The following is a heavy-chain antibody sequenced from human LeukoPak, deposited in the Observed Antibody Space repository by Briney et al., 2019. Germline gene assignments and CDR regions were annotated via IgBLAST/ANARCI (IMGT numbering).Heavy chain of an antibody. D-gene: IGHD3-22*01. CDR1: GHRFINYW. Sequence: GESLKISCKASGHRFINYWIGWVRQMPGRGLEWMGIIHPADSDTVYSPSLQGQVTISADKSISTVYLQWSSLQASDTAVYYCARRYFYSTEFDSWGQGTLVTVSS. J-gene: IGHJ5*01. V-gene: IGHV5-51*01. CDR3: ARRYFYSTEFDS. CDR2: IHPADSDT.